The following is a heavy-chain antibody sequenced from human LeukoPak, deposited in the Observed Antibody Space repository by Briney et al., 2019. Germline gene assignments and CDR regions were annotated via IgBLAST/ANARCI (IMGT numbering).Heavy chain of an antibody. V-gene: IGHV3-23*01. CDR2: ISGSGGST. Sequence: PGGSLRLSCAASGFTFSSYAMSWVRQGPGKGLEWVSAISGSGGSTYYADSVKGRFTISRDNSKNTLYLQMNSLRAEDTAVYYCAKHWYYYGSGSYKPPYFDYWGQGTLVTVSS. CDR1: GFTFSSYA. D-gene: IGHD3-10*01. CDR3: AKHWYYYGSGSYKPPYFDY. J-gene: IGHJ4*02.